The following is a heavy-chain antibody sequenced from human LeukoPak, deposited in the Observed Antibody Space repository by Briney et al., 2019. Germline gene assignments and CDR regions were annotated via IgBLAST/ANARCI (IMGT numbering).Heavy chain of an antibody. Sequence: PSETLSLTRTVSRGSISSYYWSWIRQPPGKGLESIVYIYYSNTNYNPSLKSRVTISVDTSKNQFSLKLSSVTAADTAVYYCARLKYGDYGLYYFDYWGQGTLVTVSS. CDR2: IYYSNT. J-gene: IGHJ4*02. CDR1: RGSISSYY. CDR3: ARLKYGDYGLYYFDY. V-gene: IGHV4-59*08. D-gene: IGHD4-17*01.